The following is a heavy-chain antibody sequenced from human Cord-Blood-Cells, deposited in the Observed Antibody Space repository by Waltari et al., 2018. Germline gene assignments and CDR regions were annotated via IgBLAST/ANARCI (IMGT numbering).Heavy chain of an antibody. CDR2: IYYSGST. CDR1: GGSISSGGYY. CDR3: ARGEDVVAAFRGYYYMDV. D-gene: IGHD5-12*01. Sequence: HGQLQESGPGLVKPSQTLSLTCTVSGGSISSGGYYWSWIRQHPGKGLEWIGYIYYSGSTYYNPSLQSRVTISVDTSKNQFSLKLSSVTAADTAVYYRARGEDVVAAFRGYYYMDVWGKGTTVTVSS. V-gene: IGHV4-31*03. J-gene: IGHJ6*03.